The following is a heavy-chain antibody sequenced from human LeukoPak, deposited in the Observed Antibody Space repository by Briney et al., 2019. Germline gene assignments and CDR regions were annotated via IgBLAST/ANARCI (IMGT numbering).Heavy chain of an antibody. CDR1: GGSISSGDYC. D-gene: IGHD1-20*01. J-gene: IGHJ4*02. V-gene: IGHV4-30-4*01. Sequence: SETLSLTCTVSGGSISSGDYCWRWIRQPPGKGLEWIGYIYYSGSTYYNPSLKSRVTISVDTSKNQFSLKLSSVTAADTAVYYCARGGYNWNYDYWGQGTLVTVSS. CDR2: IYYSGST. CDR3: ARGGYNWNYDY.